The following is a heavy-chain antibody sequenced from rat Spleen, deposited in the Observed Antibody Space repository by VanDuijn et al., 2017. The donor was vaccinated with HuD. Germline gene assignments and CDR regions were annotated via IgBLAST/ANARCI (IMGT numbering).Heavy chain of an antibody. J-gene: IGHJ4*01. V-gene: IGHV2-41*01. Sequence: QVQLKESGPGLVQPSQTLSLTCTVSGFSLTSYNVHWVRQPTGKGLEWMGVIWNTGGTRYNSALKSRLSISRDTSKSQVFLKLNSLQTEDTAIYFWTGSRGGSMYLMDVWGQGASVTVSS. CDR2: IWNTGGT. CDR3: TGSRGGSMYLMDV. CDR1: GFSLTSYN. D-gene: IGHD1-11*01.